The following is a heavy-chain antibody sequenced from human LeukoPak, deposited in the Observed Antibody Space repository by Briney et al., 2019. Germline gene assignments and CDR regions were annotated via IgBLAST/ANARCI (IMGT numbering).Heavy chain of an antibody. D-gene: IGHD5-18*01. CDR1: GGSISSYY. CDR2: IYYSGST. Sequence: PSETLSLTCTVSGGSISSYYWSWIRQPPGKELEWIGYIYYSGSTNYNPSLKSRVTISVDTSKNQFSLKLSSVTAADTAVYYCARLVDTAHFDYWGQGTLVTVSS. J-gene: IGHJ4*02. V-gene: IGHV4-59*08. CDR3: ARLVDTAHFDY.